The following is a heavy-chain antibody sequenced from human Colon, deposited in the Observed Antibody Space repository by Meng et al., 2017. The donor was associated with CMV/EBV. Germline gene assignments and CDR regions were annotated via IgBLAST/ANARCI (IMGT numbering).Heavy chain of an antibody. CDR1: GYTFTGYF. CDR2: INPYSGDT. J-gene: IGHJ4*02. CDR3: GTFGGDFDY. Sequence: LVKIVAGMREPGASVKVSCKASGYTFTGYFIHWVRQAPGQGLEWMGWINPYSGDTIYAQKFEVGVTMTRDASITTAYLELSSLKSDDTAVYYCGTFGGDFDYWGQGTLVTVSS. V-gene: IGHV1-2*02. D-gene: IGHD3-3*01.